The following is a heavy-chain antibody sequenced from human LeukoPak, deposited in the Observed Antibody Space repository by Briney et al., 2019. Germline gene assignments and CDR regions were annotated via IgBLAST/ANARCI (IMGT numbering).Heavy chain of an antibody. CDR3: ARVSMAYGEYAGPFDF. Sequence: GRSLRLSCAASGFTFSTYAMHWVRQAPGKGLEWVAVISYAGSNKYYADSVKGRFTISRDNSNNTLSLQMDSLRGEDTAVYYCARVSMAYGEYAGPFDFWGQGTLVTVSS. CDR1: GFTFSTYA. CDR2: ISYAGSNK. V-gene: IGHV3-30*01. J-gene: IGHJ4*02. D-gene: IGHD4-17*01.